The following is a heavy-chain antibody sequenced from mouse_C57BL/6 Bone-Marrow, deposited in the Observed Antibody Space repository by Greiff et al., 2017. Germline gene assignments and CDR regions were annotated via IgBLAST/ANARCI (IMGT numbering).Heavy chain of an antibody. CDR3: ARAERDSSGFFFDY. V-gene: IGHV1-22*01. CDR2: INPNNGGT. J-gene: IGHJ2*01. CDR1: GYTFTDYN. Sequence: EVQLQQSGPERVKPGASVKMSCKASGYTFTDYNMHWVKQSHGKSLEWIGYINPNNGGTSYNQKFKGKATLTVNKSSSTAYMELRSLTSEDSAVYYCARAERDSSGFFFDYWGQGTTLTVSS. D-gene: IGHD3-2*02.